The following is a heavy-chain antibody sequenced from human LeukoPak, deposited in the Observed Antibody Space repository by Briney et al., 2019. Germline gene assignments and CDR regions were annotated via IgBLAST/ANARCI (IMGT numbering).Heavy chain of an antibody. CDR3: ARLDSSTSSEYFQR. J-gene: IGHJ1*01. Sequence: SETLSLTCAVSGYSISSGCYWGWIRQPPGKGLEWIGSIYHSGSTYYNPSLKSRVTISVDTSKNQFSLKLSSVTAADTAVYYCARLDSSTSSEYFQRWGQGTLVTVSS. D-gene: IGHD2-2*01. CDR1: GYSISSGCY. V-gene: IGHV4-38-2*01. CDR2: IYHSGST.